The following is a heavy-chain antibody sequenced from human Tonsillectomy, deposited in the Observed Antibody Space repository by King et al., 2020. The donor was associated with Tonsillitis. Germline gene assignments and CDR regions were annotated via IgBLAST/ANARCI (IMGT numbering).Heavy chain of an antibody. V-gene: IGHV1-46*01. CDR3: AREKQDAAMAGDAFDN. CDR1: GYSFTDYY. J-gene: IGHJ3*02. Sequence: QLVQSGAEVKKPGASVKVSCKASGYSFTDYYIHWVRQAPGQGLEWMGLINPNGGSTHYPQKFQDRVTVTRDTSTSTVYMELSSLRSEDTAVYYCAREKQDAAMAGDAFDNWGQGTVVTVSS. CDR2: INPNGGST. D-gene: IGHD5-18*01.